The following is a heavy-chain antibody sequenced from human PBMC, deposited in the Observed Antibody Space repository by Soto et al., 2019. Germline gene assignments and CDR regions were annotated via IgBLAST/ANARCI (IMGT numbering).Heavy chain of an antibody. CDR1: GGSVSNDYYF. V-gene: IGHV4-61*01. Sequence: PSETLSLTCTVSGGSVSNDYYFWSWIRQPPGKGLEWIGYIHYSGTTNYNPSVMSRVTISVDTSKNQFSLKLSSVTAADTAVYYCARALAPAPGDFDYWGQGTLVTVSS. D-gene: IGHD3-16*01. CDR2: IHYSGTT. J-gene: IGHJ4*02. CDR3: ARALAPAPGDFDY.